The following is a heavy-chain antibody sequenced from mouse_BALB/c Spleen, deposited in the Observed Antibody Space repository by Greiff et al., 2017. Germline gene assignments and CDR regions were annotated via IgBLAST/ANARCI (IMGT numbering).Heavy chain of an antibody. J-gene: IGHJ3*01. CDR3: AKGDYYGGFAY. CDR2: ISSGSSTI. V-gene: IGHV5-17*02. Sequence: EVKLVESGGGLVQPGGSRKLSCAASGFTFSSFGMHWVRQAPEKGLEWVAYISSGSSTIYYADTVKGRFTISRDNPKNTLFLQMTSLRSEDTAMYYCAKGDYYGGFAYWGQGTLVTVSA. D-gene: IGHD1-1*01. CDR1: GFTFSSFG.